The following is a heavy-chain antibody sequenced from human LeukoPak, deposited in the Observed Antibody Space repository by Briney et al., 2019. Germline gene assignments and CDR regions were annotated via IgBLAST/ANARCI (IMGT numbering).Heavy chain of an antibody. Sequence: PSETLSLTCIVSRGSISSYYWSWIRQPPGKGLEWIGYIYHGGSTNYNPSLKSRVAISGDTSKNQFSLNLSSVTAMDTAMYYCARGRYYYVSSGYPYNWFDPWGRGTLVTVSS. CDR2: IYHGGST. D-gene: IGHD3-22*01. V-gene: IGHV4-59*01. CDR3: ARGRYYYVSSGYPYNWFDP. J-gene: IGHJ5*02. CDR1: RGSISSYY.